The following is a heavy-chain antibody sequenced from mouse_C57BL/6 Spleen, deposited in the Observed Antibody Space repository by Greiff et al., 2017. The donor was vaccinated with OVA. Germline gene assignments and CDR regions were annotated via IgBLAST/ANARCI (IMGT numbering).Heavy chain of an antibody. V-gene: IGHV1-22*01. CDR2: INPYNGGT. CDR3: ARTIYDGYSYFDY. J-gene: IGHJ2*01. CDR1: GYTFTDYN. D-gene: IGHD2-3*01. Sequence: VQLQQSGPELVKPGASVKMSCKASGYTFTDYNMHWVKQSHGKSLEWIGYINPYNGGTSYNQKFKGKATLTVNKSSSTAYMELSSLTSEDSAVFYCARTIYDGYSYFDYWGQGTTLTVSS.